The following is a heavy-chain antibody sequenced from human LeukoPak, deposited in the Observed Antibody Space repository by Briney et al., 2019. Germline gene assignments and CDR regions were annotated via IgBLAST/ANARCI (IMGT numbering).Heavy chain of an antibody. J-gene: IGHJ5*02. Sequence: GGSLRLSCAASGFTVSSNYMSWVRQAPGKGLEWVSVIYSGGTTFYADSVKGRFTISRDNAKNSLYLQMNSLRAEDTAVYYCAKDQRNAPGRWFDPWGQGILVTVPS. V-gene: IGHV3-53*01. CDR3: AKDQRNAPGRWFDP. D-gene: IGHD1-1*01. CDR1: GFTVSSNY. CDR2: IYSGGTT.